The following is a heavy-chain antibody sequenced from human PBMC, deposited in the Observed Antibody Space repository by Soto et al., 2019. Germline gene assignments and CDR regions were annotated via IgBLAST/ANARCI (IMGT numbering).Heavy chain of an antibody. CDR2: IKSKTDGGTT. V-gene: IGHV3-15*07. CDR3: TTQNERGAGELNYDIFSNVLGTPHDYYYGMDV. D-gene: IGHD3-9*01. CDR1: GFTFSNAW. Sequence: PGGSLRLSCAASGFTFSNAWMNWVRQAPGKGLEWVGRIKSKTDGGTTDYAAPVKGRFTISRDDSKNTLYLQMNSLKTEDTAVYYCTTQNERGAGELNYDIFSNVLGTPHDYYYGMDVWGQGTTVTVSS. J-gene: IGHJ6*02.